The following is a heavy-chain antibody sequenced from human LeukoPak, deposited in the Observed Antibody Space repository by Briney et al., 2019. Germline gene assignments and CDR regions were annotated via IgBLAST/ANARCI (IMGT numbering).Heavy chain of an antibody. Sequence: SETLSLTCAVYGGSFSGYYWSWIRQPPGKGLEWIGEINHSGSTNYNPSLKSRVTISVDTSKNQFSLKLSSVTAADTAVYYCARFSQYYDSPTHYLDYWGQGILVTVSS. CDR2: INHSGST. CDR1: GGSFSGYY. D-gene: IGHD2/OR15-2a*01. J-gene: IGHJ4*02. CDR3: ARFSQYYDSPTHYLDY. V-gene: IGHV4-34*01.